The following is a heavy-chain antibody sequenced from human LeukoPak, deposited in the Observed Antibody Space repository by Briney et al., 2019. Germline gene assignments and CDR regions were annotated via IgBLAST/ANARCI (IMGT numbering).Heavy chain of an antibody. CDR2: ISNTGDST. Sequence: QPGGSLRLSCAASGFTFSSYDMTWVRQAPGKGLEWVAGISNTGDSTYYADSVKGRFTLSRDNSKNTPSLQMNNLRAEDTAVYYCAKPQYSHSSTWYYFEYWGQGTLVTVSS. CDR3: AKPQYSHSSTWYYFEY. D-gene: IGHD6-13*01. J-gene: IGHJ4*02. V-gene: IGHV3-23*01. CDR1: GFTFSSYD.